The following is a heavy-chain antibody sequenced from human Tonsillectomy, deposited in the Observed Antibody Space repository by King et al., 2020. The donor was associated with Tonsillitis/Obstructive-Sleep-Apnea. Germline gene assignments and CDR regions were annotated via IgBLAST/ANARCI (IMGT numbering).Heavy chain of an antibody. D-gene: IGHD3-22*01. CDR3: GKERDSRGYWDVLDC. J-gene: IGHJ4*02. CDR2: VSGSGGST. V-gene: IGHV3-23*04. CDR1: GFTFNNYA. Sequence: VQLVQSGGGLVQPGGSLRLSCAASGFTFNNYAMSWVRQAPGMGLQWVSTVSGSGGSTYYADSVKGRFTISRDNSKKTLYLQMNSLTAEDTAIYYCGKERDSRGYWDVLDCWGQGTLVTVSS.